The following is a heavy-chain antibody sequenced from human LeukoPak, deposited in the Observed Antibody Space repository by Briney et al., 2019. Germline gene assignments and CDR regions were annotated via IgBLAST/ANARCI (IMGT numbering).Heavy chain of an antibody. V-gene: IGHV4-59*05. CDR1: GGSISSYY. J-gene: IGHJ4*02. D-gene: IGHD1-26*01. Sequence: SETLSLTCTVSGGSISSYYWSWIRQPAGKGLEWIGRIYYSGSTYYNPSLKSRVTISVDTSKNQFSLKLSSVTAADTAVYYCARHDSGSYLYFDYWGQGTLVTVSS. CDR2: IYYSGST. CDR3: ARHDSGSYLYFDY.